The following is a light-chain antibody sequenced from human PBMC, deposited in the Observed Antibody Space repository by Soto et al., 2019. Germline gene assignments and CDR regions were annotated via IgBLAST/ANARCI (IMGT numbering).Light chain of an antibody. Sequence: QLVLTQPPSVSGAPGQRVTISCTGSSSNIGAGYDVHWYQDLPGTAPKLPIYGNSNRPSGVPDRFSGSKSGTSASLAITGLQAEDEADYYCQTYDSSLSGHVFGTGTQLTVL. CDR2: GNS. V-gene: IGLV1-40*01. CDR3: QTYDSSLSGHV. J-gene: IGLJ1*01. CDR1: SSNIGAGYD.